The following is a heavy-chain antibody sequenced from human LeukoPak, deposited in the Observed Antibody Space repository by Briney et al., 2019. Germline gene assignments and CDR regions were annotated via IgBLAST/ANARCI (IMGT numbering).Heavy chain of an antibody. CDR1: GFTFSSYG. V-gene: IGHV3-7*04. CDR3: AREWLVTAIKNWFDP. D-gene: IGHD2-21*02. Sequence: QAGGSLRLSCAASGFTFSSYGMSWVRQAPGKGLEWVANIRQDGGERYYVDSVKGRFTISRDNAKNSLYLQMNSLRAEDTAVYYCAREWLVTAIKNWFDPWGQGTLVTVSS. J-gene: IGHJ5*02. CDR2: IRQDGGER.